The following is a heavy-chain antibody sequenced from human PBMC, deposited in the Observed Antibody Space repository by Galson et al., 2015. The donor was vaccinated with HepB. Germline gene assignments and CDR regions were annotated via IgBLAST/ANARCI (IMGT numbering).Heavy chain of an antibody. CDR1: GGSISSYY. D-gene: IGHD2-15*01. Sequence: ETLSLTCTVSGGSISSYYWCWIRQPPGKGLEWIGYIYSSGSTNYHPSLKSRVTMSVDTSKNQFSLNLTSVTAADTAMYYCARSGRSIPLPVWGQGTLVTVSS. CDR2: IYSSGST. J-gene: IGHJ4*02. V-gene: IGHV4-59*13. CDR3: ARSGRSIPLPV.